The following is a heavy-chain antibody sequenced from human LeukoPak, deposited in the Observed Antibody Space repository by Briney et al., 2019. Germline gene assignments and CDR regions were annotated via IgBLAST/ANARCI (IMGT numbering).Heavy chain of an antibody. CDR3: AELGITMIGGV. Sequence: TGGSLRLSCEASGFTFSTFAMIWVRQPPGKGLEWVSCISSSSSYIYYGDSVKGRFTTSRDNAKNSLYLQMNSLRAEDTAVYYCAELGITMIGGVWGKGTTVTISS. CDR2: ISSSSSYI. J-gene: IGHJ6*04. D-gene: IGHD3-10*02. V-gene: IGHV3-21*01. CDR1: GFTFSTFA.